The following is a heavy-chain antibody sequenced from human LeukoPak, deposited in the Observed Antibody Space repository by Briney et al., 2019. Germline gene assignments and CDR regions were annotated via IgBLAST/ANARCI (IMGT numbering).Heavy chain of an antibody. CDR2: IWYDGSKK. J-gene: IGHJ4*02. CDR3: ERCQVCCYDY. V-gene: IGHV3-33*01. D-gene: IGHD2-15*01. CDR1: GFTFSSSG. Sequence: GGSLRLSCAASGFTFSSSGMYWVRQAPGKGLEWVANIWYDGSKKYYVDSVKGRFTISRDNAKNTLDLERNSLRAEDKAVCYCERCQVCCYDYWGQGTLVTVSS.